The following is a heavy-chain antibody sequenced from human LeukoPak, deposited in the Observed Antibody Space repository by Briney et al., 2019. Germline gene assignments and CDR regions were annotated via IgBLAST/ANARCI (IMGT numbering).Heavy chain of an antibody. CDR2: IHHDGRI. J-gene: IGHJ4*02. V-gene: IGHV4/OR15-8*01. CDR3: ARSHDHLWGNYPDY. CDR1: GGSIYSTNW. D-gene: IGHD3-16*02. Sequence: PSETLSLTCDVSGGSIYSTNWWNWVRQPPEKGLEWIGEIHHDGRINYNPSLKSRVTLSVDKSKNQFSLRLNSVTAADTAMYYCARSHDHLWGNYPDYWGQGTLVTVSS.